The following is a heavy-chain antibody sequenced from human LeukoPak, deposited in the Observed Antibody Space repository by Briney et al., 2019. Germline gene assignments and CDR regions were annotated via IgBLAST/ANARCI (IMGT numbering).Heavy chain of an antibody. CDR2: INTNTGNP. J-gene: IGHJ4*02. V-gene: IGHV7-4-1*02. CDR3: ARGGSGYGYSGLFDY. D-gene: IGHD5-12*01. CDR1: GYTFTRYA. Sequence: ASVKVSCKASGYTFTRYAMNWVRQAPGQGLEWMGWINTNTGNPTYAQGFTGRFVFSLDTSVNTAYLQISSLKAEDTAVYYCARGGSGYGYSGLFDYWGQGALVTVSS.